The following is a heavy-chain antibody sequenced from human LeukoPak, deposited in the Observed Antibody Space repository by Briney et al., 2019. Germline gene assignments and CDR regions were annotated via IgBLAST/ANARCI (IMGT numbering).Heavy chain of an antibody. J-gene: IGHJ4*02. CDR2: ISYDGTNK. V-gene: IGHV3-30*18. CDR3: AKEFTIFGGPGYFDY. Sequence: GRSLRLSCAASGFTFSSYGMHWVRQAPGKGLEWVAVISYDGTNKYYADSVKGRFTISRDNSKNTLYLQMNSLRAEDTAVYYCAKEFTIFGGPGYFDYWGQGTLVTVSS. CDR1: GFTFSSYG. D-gene: IGHD3-3*01.